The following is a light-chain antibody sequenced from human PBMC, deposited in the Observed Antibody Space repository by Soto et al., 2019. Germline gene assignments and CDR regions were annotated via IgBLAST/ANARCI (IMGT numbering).Light chain of an antibody. CDR2: ATS. CDR3: QQYGSSSWT. V-gene: IGKV3-20*01. Sequence: ELVLTQSPGTLSLSPGERATLSCRASQSVSSSYLAWYQQKPGQAPRLLIYATSTRATGVPDRFSGSGSGTDFTLTISSLEPEDFAVYYCQQYGSSSWTFGQGPKVEIK. J-gene: IGKJ1*01. CDR1: QSVSSSY.